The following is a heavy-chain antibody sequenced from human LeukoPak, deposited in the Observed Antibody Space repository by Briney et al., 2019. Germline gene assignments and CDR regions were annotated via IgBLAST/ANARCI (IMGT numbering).Heavy chain of an antibody. Sequence: SESLSLTCTVSGDSISNGGSISNGGHYWSWIRQFPGKGLEWIGYIYHSGNTYYNPSLESRVTMSVDTSESRFSLKVNYVTAAERDIFYCARDTRIEWLRFLEYWGQGILVTVSS. D-gene: IGHD5-12*01. J-gene: IGHJ4*02. CDR1: GDSISNGGSISNGGHY. V-gene: IGHV4-31*03. CDR2: IYHSGNT. CDR3: ARDTRIEWLRFLEY.